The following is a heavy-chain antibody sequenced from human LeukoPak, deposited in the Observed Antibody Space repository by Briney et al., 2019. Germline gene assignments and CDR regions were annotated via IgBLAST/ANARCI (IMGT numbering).Heavy chain of an antibody. Sequence: GGSLRLSCAASGFTFSSYSMNWVRQAPGKGLEWVSYVSSSSSTIYYADSVKGRFTISRDNAKNSQYLQMNSPRAEDTAVYYCARVLHKRNYDSSVYYGYWGQGTLVTVSS. D-gene: IGHD3-22*01. CDR1: GFTFSSYS. CDR3: ARVLHKRNYDSSVYYGY. V-gene: IGHV3-48*01. CDR2: VSSSSSTI. J-gene: IGHJ4*02.